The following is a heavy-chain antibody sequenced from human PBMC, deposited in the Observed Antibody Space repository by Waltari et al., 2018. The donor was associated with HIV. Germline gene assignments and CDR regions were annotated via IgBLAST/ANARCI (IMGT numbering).Heavy chain of an antibody. J-gene: IGHJ4*02. CDR2: IHYTGYT. V-gene: IGHV4-39*01. D-gene: IGHD3-22*01. CDR1: PESIAGSSYC. CDR3: ARHKDYYTDTTALFQV. Sequence: LQLQESGPGLVKPSETLSLTCSVSPESIAGSSYCWGWVRQSPGMGLEGIASIHYTGYTYHNPSLRRRVTISVDTAKNQCSLSLSSVTAVDTAIYYCARHKDYYTDTTALFQVWGRGLLVTVSS.